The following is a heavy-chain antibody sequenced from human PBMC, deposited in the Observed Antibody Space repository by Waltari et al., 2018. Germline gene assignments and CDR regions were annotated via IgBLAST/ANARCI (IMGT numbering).Heavy chain of an antibody. CDR2: IWYDGSNK. D-gene: IGHD6-13*01. J-gene: IGHJ4*02. CDR1: GFTFSSYG. V-gene: IGHV3-33*01. Sequence: QVQLVESGGGVVQPGRSLRLSCAASGFTFSSYGMHWVRQAPGKGLEWVACIWYDGSNKYYADSVKGRFTISRENSKNTLYLPMNSLRAEDTAVYYCAREGEQQLKYYFDYWGQGTLVTVSS. CDR3: AREGEQQLKYYFDY.